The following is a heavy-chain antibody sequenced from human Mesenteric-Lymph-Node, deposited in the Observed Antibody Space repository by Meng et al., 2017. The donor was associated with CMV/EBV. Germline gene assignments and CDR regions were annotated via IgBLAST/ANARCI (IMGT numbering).Heavy chain of an antibody. V-gene: IGHV3-21*04. CDR1: GFTFSAYG. J-gene: IGHJ5*02. Sequence: GESLKISCAASGFTFSAYGMNWVRQAPGKGLEWVSSISGSTPYIYYADSVKGRFTISRDNVKNSLYLQMDGLRDEDTAIYYCARDPRNKGFDPWGPGTLVTVSS. CDR3: ARDPRNKGFDP. CDR2: ISGSTPYI.